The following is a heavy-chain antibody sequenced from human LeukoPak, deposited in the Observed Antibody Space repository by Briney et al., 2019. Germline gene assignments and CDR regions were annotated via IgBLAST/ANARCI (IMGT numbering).Heavy chain of an antibody. J-gene: IGHJ5*02. CDR1: GYSFTRYW. V-gene: IGHV5-51*01. D-gene: IGHD6-19*01. Sequence: GESLKISCKGSGYSFTRYWIGWVRQMPGKGLELMGSIYPGDSDTRYSPSFQGQVTISADKSISTAYLQWSSLKASDTAMYYCARIIAVAGGINWFDPWGQGTLVTVSS. CDR3: ARIIAVAGGINWFDP. CDR2: IYPGDSDT.